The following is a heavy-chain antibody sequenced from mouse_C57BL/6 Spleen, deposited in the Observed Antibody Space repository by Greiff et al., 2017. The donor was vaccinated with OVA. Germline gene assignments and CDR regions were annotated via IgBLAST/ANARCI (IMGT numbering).Heavy chain of an antibody. D-gene: IGHD1-1*01. CDR2: IYPGDGDT. CDR3: ARTTVPAGFAY. Sequence: VQLQESGPELVKPGASVKISCKASGYAFSSSWMNWVKQRPGKGLEWIGRIYPGDGDTNYNGKFKGKATLTADKSSSTAYMQLSSLTSEDSAVYFCARTTVPAGFAYWGQGTLVTVSA. CDR1: GYAFSSSW. J-gene: IGHJ3*01. V-gene: IGHV1-82*01.